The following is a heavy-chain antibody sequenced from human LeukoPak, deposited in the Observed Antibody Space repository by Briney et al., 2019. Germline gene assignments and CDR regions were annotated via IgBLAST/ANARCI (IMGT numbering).Heavy chain of an antibody. CDR2: IYYSGST. D-gene: IGHD4-11*01. J-gene: IGHJ5*02. V-gene: IGHV4-59*01. CDR1: GGSISSYY. CDR3: ARMTTVTTGGWFDP. Sequence: PSETQSLTCTVSGGSISSYYWSWIRQPPGKGLEWIGYIYYSGSTNYNPSLKSRVTISVDTSKNQFSLKLSSVTAADTAVYYCARMTTVTTGGWFDPWGQGTLVTVSS.